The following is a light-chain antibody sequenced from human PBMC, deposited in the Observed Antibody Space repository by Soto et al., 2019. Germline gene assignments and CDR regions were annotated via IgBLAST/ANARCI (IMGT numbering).Light chain of an antibody. Sequence: QSALTQPRSVSGSPGQSVTISCTGTSSDVGGYNYVSWYQQHPGKAPRLIIYDVSQRPSGVPDRFSGSKSGNTASLTISGLQAEDEADYSCCSSTGSYTVVFGTGTKLTVL. CDR3: CSSTGSYTVV. CDR2: DVS. V-gene: IGLV2-11*01. CDR1: SSDVGGYNY. J-gene: IGLJ1*01.